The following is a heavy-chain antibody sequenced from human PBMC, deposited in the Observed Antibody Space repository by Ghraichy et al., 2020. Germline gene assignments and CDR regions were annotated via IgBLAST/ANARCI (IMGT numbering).Heavy chain of an antibody. Sequence: SETLSLTCAVSGGSISSSNWWSWVRQPPGKGLEWIGEIYHSGSTNYNPSLKSRVTISVDKSKNQFSLKLSSVTAADTAVYYCASMDYLGYCSSTSCHRGWFDPWGQGTLVTVSS. D-gene: IGHD2-2*01. CDR3: ASMDYLGYCSSTSCHRGWFDP. V-gene: IGHV4-4*02. CDR2: IYHSGST. J-gene: IGHJ5*02. CDR1: GGSISSSNW.